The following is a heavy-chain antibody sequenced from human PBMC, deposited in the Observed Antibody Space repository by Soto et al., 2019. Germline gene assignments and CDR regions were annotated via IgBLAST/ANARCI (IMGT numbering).Heavy chain of an antibody. CDR1: GGSISSGGYY. CDR3: ARSIVVVVAATFWFDP. D-gene: IGHD2-15*01. J-gene: IGHJ5*02. CDR2: IYYSGST. V-gene: IGHV4-31*02. Sequence: SETLSLTXTVSGGSISSGGYYWSWIRQHPGKGLEWIGYIYYSGSTYYNPSLKSRVTISVDTSKNQFSLKLSSVTAADTAVYYCARSIVVVVAATFWFDPWGQGTLVTVSS.